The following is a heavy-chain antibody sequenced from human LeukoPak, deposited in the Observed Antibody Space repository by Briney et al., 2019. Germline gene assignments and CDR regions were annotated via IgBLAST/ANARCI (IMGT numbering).Heavy chain of an antibody. Sequence: GSLRLSCAASGFTFSTYWMHWVRQAPGKGLVWVSRINSDASSTVYADSVKGRFTISRDNAKNTLYLQMNSLRAEDTAVYYCARDLFYDSSGFYASDYWGQGTLVTVSS. CDR3: ARDLFYDSSGFYASDY. D-gene: IGHD3-22*01. J-gene: IGHJ4*02. V-gene: IGHV3-74*01. CDR1: GFTFSTYW. CDR2: INSDASST.